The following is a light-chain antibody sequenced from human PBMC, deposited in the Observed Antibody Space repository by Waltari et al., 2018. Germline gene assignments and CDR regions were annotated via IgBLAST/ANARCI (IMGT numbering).Light chain of an antibody. CDR1: QQVFYNSNDKNY. V-gene: IGKV4-1*01. Sequence: DIVLTQSPDSLAVSLGERATIKCKSHQQVFYNSNDKNYLVWYQQKSGQPPKLLIYWASTRESGVPDRFSGSGSGTEFTLTISNLQAEDVAVYYCQQSFTTPPTFGQGTKLEIK. CDR2: WAS. J-gene: IGKJ2*01. CDR3: QQSFTTPPT.